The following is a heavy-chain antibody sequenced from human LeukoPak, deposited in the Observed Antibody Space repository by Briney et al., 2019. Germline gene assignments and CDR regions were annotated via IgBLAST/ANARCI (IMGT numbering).Heavy chain of an antibody. Sequence: ASVKVSCKASGYTFTGYYMHWVRQAPGQGLEWMGWINPNSGGTNYAQKFQGRVTMTEDTSTDTAYMELSSLRSEDTAVYYCATXXXXGDPSWGQGTLVTVSS. CDR2: INPNSGGT. V-gene: IGHV1-2*02. D-gene: IGHD3-10*01. CDR1: GYTFTGYY. J-gene: IGHJ4*02. CDR3: ATXXXXGDPS.